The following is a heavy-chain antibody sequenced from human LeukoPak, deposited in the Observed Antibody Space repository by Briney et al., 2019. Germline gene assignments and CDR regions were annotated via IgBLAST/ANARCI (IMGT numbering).Heavy chain of an antibody. Sequence: PGGSLRLSCAASGFTFSSYDMHWVRQAPGKGLEWVAFIRYDGSNKYYADSVKGRFTISRDNSKNTLYLQMNSLRAEDTAVYYCAKDISSSSWANFHYWGQVTLVTVSS. CDR2: IRYDGSNK. CDR3: AKDISSSSWANFHY. V-gene: IGHV3-30*02. CDR1: GFTFSSYD. J-gene: IGHJ4*02. D-gene: IGHD6-13*01.